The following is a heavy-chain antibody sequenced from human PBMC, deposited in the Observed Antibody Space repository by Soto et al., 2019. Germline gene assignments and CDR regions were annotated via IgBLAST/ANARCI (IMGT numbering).Heavy chain of an antibody. V-gene: IGHV4-59*01. CDR1: GGSISSYY. D-gene: IGHD3-10*01. CDR3: ARADGSGSYYIGPPGMDV. J-gene: IGHJ6*02. Sequence: SETLSLTCTVSGGSISSYYWSWIRQPPGKGLEWIGYIYYSGSTNYNPSLKSRVTISVDTSKNQFSLKLSSVTAADTAVYYCARADGSGSYYIGPPGMDVWGQGTTVTVSS. CDR2: IYYSGST.